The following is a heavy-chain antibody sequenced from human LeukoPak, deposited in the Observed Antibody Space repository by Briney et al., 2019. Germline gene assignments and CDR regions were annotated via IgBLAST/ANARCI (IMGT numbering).Heavy chain of an antibody. CDR2: IQYDGTYK. D-gene: IGHD3-22*01. J-gene: IGHJ4*02. Sequence: GGSLRLSCVASGFTFSSYGMHWVRQAPGKGLEWVAFIQYDGTYKIYADSVKGRFTISRDNAKNSLYLQMNSLRAEDTAVYYCARDSGSSGYYPEFGDYWGQGTLVTVSS. CDR1: GFTFSSYG. CDR3: ARDSGSSGYYPEFGDY. V-gene: IGHV3-30*02.